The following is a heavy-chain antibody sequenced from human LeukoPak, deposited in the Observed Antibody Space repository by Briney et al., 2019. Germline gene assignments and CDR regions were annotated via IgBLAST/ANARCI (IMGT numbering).Heavy chain of an antibody. CDR1: GFTFSSYS. CDR2: ISSSSSYI. V-gene: IGHV3-21*04. J-gene: IGHJ4*02. D-gene: IGHD4-17*01. Sequence: GGSLRLSCAASGFTFSSYSMNWVRQAPGKGLEWVSSISSSSSYIYYADSVKGRFTISRDNSKNTLYLQVNSLRAEDTAVYYCARSHSLYGDYSLHFDYWGQGTLVTVSS. CDR3: ARSHSLYGDYSLHFDY.